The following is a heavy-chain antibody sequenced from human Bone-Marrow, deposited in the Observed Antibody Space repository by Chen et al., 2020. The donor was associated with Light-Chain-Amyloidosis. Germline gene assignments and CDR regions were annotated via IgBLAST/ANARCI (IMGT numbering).Heavy chain of an antibody. CDR3: TRAWRSTSDGRHDAFDI. V-gene: IGHV4-38-2*02. D-gene: IGHD2-2*01. J-gene: IGHJ3*02. CDR2: IYHSGST. CDR1: GYSISSGYY. Sequence: QVQLQESGPGLVKPSETLSLTCTVSGYSISSGYYWGWTRQPPGKGLEWIGSIYHSGSTYYNPSLKSRVTMSVDTSKNQFSLKLSSVTAADTAMYFCTRAWRSTSDGRHDAFDIWGQGTMVTVSS.